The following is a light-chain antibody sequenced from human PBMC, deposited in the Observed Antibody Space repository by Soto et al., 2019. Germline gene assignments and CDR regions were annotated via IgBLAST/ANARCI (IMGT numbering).Light chain of an antibody. CDR1: PSVYSTY. V-gene: IGKV3-20*01. CDR2: GAS. Sequence: EIVLTQSPGTLALSPGERATLSCRASPSVYSTYLAWYQQKPGQAPRLLISGASSRAPGIPDRFSGSGSGTEFTLTISRLEPEDFAVYDCQQYGTSPPLTFGGGTKVEIK. J-gene: IGKJ4*01. CDR3: QQYGTSPPLT.